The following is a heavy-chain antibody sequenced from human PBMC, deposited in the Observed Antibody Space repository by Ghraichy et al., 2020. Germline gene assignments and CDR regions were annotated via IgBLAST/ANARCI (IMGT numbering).Heavy chain of an antibody. V-gene: IGHV3-74*01. D-gene: IGHD6-19*01. CDR1: GFTFSSYW. CDR2: INSDGRGT. J-gene: IGHJ4*02. Sequence: GESLKISCAASGFTFSSYWMQWVRQAPGKGLVWVSRINSDGRGTYYADSVKGRFTISRDNAKNTLYLQMNSLRADDTAVYYCARIAVAGSLDYWGQGTLVTVSS. CDR3: ARIAVAGSLDY.